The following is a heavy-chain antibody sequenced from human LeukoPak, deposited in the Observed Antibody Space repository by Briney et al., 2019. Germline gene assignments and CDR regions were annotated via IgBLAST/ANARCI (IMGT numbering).Heavy chain of an antibody. J-gene: IGHJ4*02. CDR2: IIPIFGTA. D-gene: IGHD3-22*01. CDR3: ARGRREYYYDSSGYYYPH. Sequence: PVKVSCKASGGTFSSYAISWVRQAPGQGLEWMGRIIPIFGTANYAQKFQGRVTITTDESTSTAYMELSSLRSEDTAVYYCARGRREYYYDSSGYYYPHWGQGTLVTVSS. V-gene: IGHV1-69*05. CDR1: GGTFSSYA.